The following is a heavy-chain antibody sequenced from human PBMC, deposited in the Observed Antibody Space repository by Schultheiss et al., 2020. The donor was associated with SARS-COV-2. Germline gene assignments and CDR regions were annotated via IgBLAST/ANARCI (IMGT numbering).Heavy chain of an antibody. Sequence: GSLRLSCIVSGGSISSHYWSWIRQPPGKGLEWIGYFYYTGSTNYNPSLKSRVTISVHTSKNQFSLKLSSVTAADTAVYYCARAAPYKGYYYGMDVWGQGTTVTVAS. CDR2: FYYTGST. V-gene: IGHV4-59*11. D-gene: IGHD1-14*01. J-gene: IGHJ6*02. CDR3: ARAAPYKGYYYGMDV. CDR1: GGSISSHY.